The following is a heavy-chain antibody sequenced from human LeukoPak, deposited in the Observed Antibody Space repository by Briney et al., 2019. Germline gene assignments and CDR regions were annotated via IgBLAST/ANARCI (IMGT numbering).Heavy chain of an antibody. Sequence: GGSLRLSCAASGFTFSSYEMNWVRQAPGKGLEWVSYISSSSSTIYYSGSVKGRFTISRDNAKNSLYLQMNSLRAEDTAVYYCARFEGSSSGYYYYYMDVWGKGTTVTVSS. CDR2: ISSSSSTI. D-gene: IGHD6-6*01. V-gene: IGHV3-48*01. CDR1: GFTFSSYE. J-gene: IGHJ6*03. CDR3: ARFEGSSSGYYYYYMDV.